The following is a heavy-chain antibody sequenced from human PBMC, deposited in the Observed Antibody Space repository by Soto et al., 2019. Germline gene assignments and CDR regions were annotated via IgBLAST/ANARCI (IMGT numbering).Heavy chain of an antibody. CDR3: ASYSRCSAGWCTGS. CDR1: GFTFSSYS. D-gene: IGHD6-19*01. J-gene: IGHJ5*02. V-gene: IGHV3-23*01. Sequence: EVQLLESGGGLIQPGGSLRLSCVASGFTFSSYSMSWVRQAPGKGLEWFSAISGSGGSTYYSDSVKGRITISRDNSKNPLYLHVDSLRAEDTAVYYCASYSRCSAGWCTGSLGQGTLVTVSA. CDR2: ISGSGGST.